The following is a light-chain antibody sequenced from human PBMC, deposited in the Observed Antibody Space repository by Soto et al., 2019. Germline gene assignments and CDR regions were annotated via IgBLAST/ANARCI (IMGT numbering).Light chain of an antibody. CDR2: DAS. Sequence: EIVLTQSPATLSLSPGERATLSCRASQSVSSYLAWYQHKPGQAPRLLIYDASNRATGMPARFSGSGSGTDFALTISSLETEDFAVYYCEQRSDWPTCGPGLKVDIK. CDR3: EQRSDWPT. CDR1: QSVSSY. V-gene: IGKV3-11*01. J-gene: IGKJ3*01.